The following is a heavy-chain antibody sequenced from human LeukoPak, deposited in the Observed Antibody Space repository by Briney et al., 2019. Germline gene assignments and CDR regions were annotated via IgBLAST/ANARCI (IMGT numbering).Heavy chain of an antibody. CDR2: MNPNSGNT. V-gene: IGHV1-8*01. CDR1: GYTFTSYD. CDR3: ARGDISTGYSEPYFDY. D-gene: IGHD3-9*01. J-gene: IGHJ4*02. Sequence: ASVKVSCKASGYTFTSYDINWVRQATGQGLEWMGWMNPNSGNTGYAQKFQGRVTMTRNTSITTAYMELSSLRSEDTAVYYCARGDISTGYSEPYFDYWGQGTLVTVSS.